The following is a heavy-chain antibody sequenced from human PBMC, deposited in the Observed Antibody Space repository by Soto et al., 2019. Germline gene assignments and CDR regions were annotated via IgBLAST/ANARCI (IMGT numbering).Heavy chain of an antibody. V-gene: IGHV5-51*01. J-gene: IGHJ5*02. Sequence: GESLKISCQGSGYAFSSYWIAWVRQMPGKGLEWMGIIYPGDSDTRYSPSFQGQVTISVDKSLTTAYLQWSSLKASDTPMYYCARGYCTATICDPWFDPWGQGTLVTVSS. CDR1: GYAFSSYW. D-gene: IGHD2-8*02. CDR2: IYPGDSDT. CDR3: ARGYCTATICDPWFDP.